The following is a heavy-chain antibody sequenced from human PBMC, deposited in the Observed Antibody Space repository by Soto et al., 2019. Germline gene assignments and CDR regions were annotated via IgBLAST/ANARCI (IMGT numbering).Heavy chain of an antibody. CDR1: GYTGTSHA. Sequence: ASVKVFSRASGYTGTSHARHWVRQASGQRLRKMGWIKGGYGNSKYSKRYSGRVTITREISASTAYMRLSSLKYEFTAVYYCASAGSGGGRFSANYGMDVWEKQTTVTVSS. J-gene: IGHJ6*01. V-gene: IGHV1-3*01. CDR3: ASAGSGGGRFSANYGMDV. CDR2: IKGGYGNS. D-gene: IGHD2-15*01.